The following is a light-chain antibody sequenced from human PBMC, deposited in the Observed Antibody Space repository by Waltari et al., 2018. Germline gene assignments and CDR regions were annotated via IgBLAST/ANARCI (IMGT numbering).Light chain of an antibody. V-gene: IGLV2-11*01. CDR3: CSYAGSYTWV. CDR1: TNDLGSYNY. Sequence: SALTQPRPVSGSPGQSVTISRTGTTNDLGSYNYAPWYQQHPGKAPKLIILDVTKRPSGVPDRLSGSKSGNTASLTISGLRAEDEAEYYCCSYAGSYTWVFGGGTKLTVV. J-gene: IGLJ3*02. CDR2: DVT.